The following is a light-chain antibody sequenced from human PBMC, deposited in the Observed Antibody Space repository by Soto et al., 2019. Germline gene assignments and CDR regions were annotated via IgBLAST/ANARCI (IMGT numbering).Light chain of an antibody. J-gene: IGKJ1*01. CDR1: QKISTY. CDR3: QQSYNTPRT. V-gene: IGKV1-39*01. Sequence: DIQMTQSPSSLSASVGDRVTINCRASQKISTYLNWYQQKPGRAPKVLIYAASNLQSGVPSRFSGSGSGTDFTLTISSLQPEDFATYYCQQSYNTPRTFGQGTKVQIK. CDR2: AAS.